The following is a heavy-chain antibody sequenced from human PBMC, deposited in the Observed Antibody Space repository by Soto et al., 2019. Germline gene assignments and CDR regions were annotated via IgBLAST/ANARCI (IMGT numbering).Heavy chain of an antibody. J-gene: IGHJ4*02. CDR2: VNPSGGHT. Sequence: QVQLVQSGAEVKKPGASVNVSCKASGDTFTDYYIHWVRQAPGQGLEWMGTVNPSGGHTTYAQHFLGRMTMSRDPSTSTLYMELTSLTSEDTAVYYCARGGHVVVVTAALDYWGQGPLVTVSS. D-gene: IGHD2-21*02. V-gene: IGHV1-46*01. CDR1: GDTFTDYY. CDR3: ARGGHVVVVTAALDY.